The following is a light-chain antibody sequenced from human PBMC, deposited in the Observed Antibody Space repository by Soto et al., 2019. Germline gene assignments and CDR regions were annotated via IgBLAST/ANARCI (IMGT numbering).Light chain of an antibody. J-gene: IGLJ3*02. CDR1: SSNIGAGYD. V-gene: IGLV1-40*01. Sequence: QSVLTQPPSVSVAPGQRVTISCTGSSSNIGAGYDVHWYQQLPGTAPKLLIYANSNRPSGVPDRFSGSKSGTSASLAITGLQAEDEADYYCQSYDSSLSGWVFGGGTKVTVL. CDR2: ANS. CDR3: QSYDSSLSGWV.